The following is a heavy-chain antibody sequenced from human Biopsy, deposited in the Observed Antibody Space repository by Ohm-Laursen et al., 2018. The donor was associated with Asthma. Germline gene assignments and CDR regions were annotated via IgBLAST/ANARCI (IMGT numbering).Heavy chain of an antibody. CDR2: IYYSGTT. CDR3: VRGSSSRHHGPFHYYYGLDV. J-gene: IGHJ6*02. Sequence: SETLSLTCSLSSGSGGYMRSGNYYWGWIRQPPGKGLEWIGSIYYSGTTYYNPSLESRVTVSADTPKNQFSLKLTSVTAADTAVYYCVRGSSSRHHGPFHYYYGLDVWGQGTTATVSS. CDR1: SGSGGYMRSGNYY. V-gene: IGHV4-39*01. D-gene: IGHD6-13*01.